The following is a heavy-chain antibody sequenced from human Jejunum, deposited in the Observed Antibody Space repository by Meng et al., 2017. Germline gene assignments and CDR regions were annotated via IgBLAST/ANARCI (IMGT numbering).Heavy chain of an antibody. D-gene: IGHD2-8*01. CDR1: GYSISSSYW. V-gene: IGHV4-4*02. J-gene: IGHJ1*01. Sequence: VHLPSAGPGLVHPCVPLPLTCAVSGYSISSSYWWSWVRQSPGTGLEWIGEIYHSGTTNYNPSLKSRVTLSVDKSKNQFSLNLSSVTAADTAVYFCARDFEALNGVWGQGTLVTVSS. CDR3: ARDFEALNGV. CDR2: IYHSGTT.